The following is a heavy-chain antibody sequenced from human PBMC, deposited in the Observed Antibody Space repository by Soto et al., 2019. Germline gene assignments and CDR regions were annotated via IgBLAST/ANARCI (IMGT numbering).Heavy chain of an antibody. CDR2: IIPILGIA. CDR1: GGTFSSYT. CDR3: ARPTPPRSGHDAFDI. Sequence: QVQLVQSGAEVKKPGSSVKVSCKASGGTFSSYTISWVRQAPGQGLEWMGRIIPILGIANYAQKFQGRVTITADKATARAYTEPHGLRSEDTAVYYCARPTPPRSGHDAFDIWGQGTMVTVSS. D-gene: IGHD2-15*01. V-gene: IGHV1-69*02. J-gene: IGHJ3*02.